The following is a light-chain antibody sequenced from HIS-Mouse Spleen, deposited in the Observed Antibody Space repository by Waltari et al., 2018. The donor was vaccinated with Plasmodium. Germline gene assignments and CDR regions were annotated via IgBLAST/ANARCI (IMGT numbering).Light chain of an antibody. Sequence: SSELTQDPAVSVALGQTVRITCQGDSLRNDYASWYQQKPGQAPVLVIYGKNNRPSGIPDRFSGSSSGNTASLTITGAQAEDEADYYCNSRDSSGTHGVFGGGTKLTVL. J-gene: IGLJ2*01. V-gene: IGLV3-19*01. CDR3: NSRDSSGTHGV. CDR2: GKN. CDR1: SLRNDY.